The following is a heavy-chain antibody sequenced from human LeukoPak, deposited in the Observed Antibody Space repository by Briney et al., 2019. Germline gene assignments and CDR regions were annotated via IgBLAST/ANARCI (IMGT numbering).Heavy chain of an antibody. CDR1: GFTVSSNY. CDR3: ARDAGYSSGFSGY. V-gene: IGHV3-53*05. CDR2: IYSCGST. Sequence: QAGGSLRLSCAASGFTVSSNYMSWVRQAPGKGLEWVSVIYSCGSTYYADSVKGRFTISRDNSKNTLYLQMNSLRADDTAVYYCARDAGYSSGFSGYWGQGTPVTVSS. J-gene: IGHJ4*02. D-gene: IGHD6-19*01.